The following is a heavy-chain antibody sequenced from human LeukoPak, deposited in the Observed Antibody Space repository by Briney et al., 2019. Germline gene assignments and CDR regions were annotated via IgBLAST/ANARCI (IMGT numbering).Heavy chain of an antibody. CDR2: ISAYNGNT. CDR1: GYTFTSYG. J-gene: IGHJ6*02. D-gene: IGHD2-2*01. V-gene: IGHV1-18*01. Sequence: ASVKVSCKASGYTFTSYGISWVRQAPGQGLEWMGWISAYNGNTNYAQKLQGRVTMTTDTSTSTVYMELSSLRSEDTAVYYCARTCSSTSCPPYGMDVWGQGTTVTVSS. CDR3: ARTCSSTSCPPYGMDV.